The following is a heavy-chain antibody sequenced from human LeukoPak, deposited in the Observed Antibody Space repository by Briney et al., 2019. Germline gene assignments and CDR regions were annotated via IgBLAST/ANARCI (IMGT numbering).Heavy chain of an antibody. CDR3: ARVGYYYGSGSYPARKGPLDY. CDR1: GGSISSYY. D-gene: IGHD3-10*01. Sequence: SETLSLTCTVSGGSISSYYWSWIRQPPGKGLEWIGYIYHSGSTNYNPSLKSRVTISVDTSKNQFSLKLSSVTAADTAVYYCARVGYYYGSGSYPARKGPLDYWGQGTLVTVSS. V-gene: IGHV4-59*01. J-gene: IGHJ4*02. CDR2: IYHSGST.